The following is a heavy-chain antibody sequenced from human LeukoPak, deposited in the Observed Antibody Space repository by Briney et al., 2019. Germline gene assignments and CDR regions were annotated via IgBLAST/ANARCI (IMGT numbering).Heavy chain of an antibody. CDR1: GYTLTELS. J-gene: IGHJ4*02. CDR3: ARDPPRMVTTVTTSDY. Sequence: GASVKVSCKVSGYTLTELSMHWVRQAPGKGLEWMGGFDPEDGETIYAQKFQGRVTMTEDTSTDTAYMELSSLRSEDTAVYYCARDPPRMVTTVTTSDYWGQGTLVTVSS. D-gene: IGHD4-17*01. V-gene: IGHV1-24*01. CDR2: FDPEDGET.